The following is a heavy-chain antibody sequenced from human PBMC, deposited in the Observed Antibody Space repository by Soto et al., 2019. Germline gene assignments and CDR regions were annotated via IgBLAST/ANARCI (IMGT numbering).Heavy chain of an antibody. V-gene: IGHV1-3*01. J-gene: IGHJ5*02. CDR2: INPDNGNT. CDR3: AQGIATGQIDT. Sequence: ASVKVSCKASGYTFTRYTMNWVRQAPGQRLEWMGWINPDNGNTKSSQKFQDRVIITRDTSASTAYMDLSSLRSEDTDVYSCAQGIATGQIDTWGQGTLATVSS. CDR1: GYTFTRYT. D-gene: IGHD6-13*01.